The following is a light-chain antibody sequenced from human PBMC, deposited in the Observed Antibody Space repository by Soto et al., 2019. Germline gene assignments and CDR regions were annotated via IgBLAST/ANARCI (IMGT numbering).Light chain of an antibody. CDR2: GAS. CDR1: QSVRSN. CDR3: QHYNSYSEA. V-gene: IGKV3-15*01. J-gene: IGKJ1*01. Sequence: EIVMTQSPATLSVSPGERATLSCRASQSVRSNLAWYQQKPGQAPRLLIYGASTRATGIPARFSGSGSGTEFTLTISSLQPDDFATYYCQHYNSYSEAFGQGTKVDI.